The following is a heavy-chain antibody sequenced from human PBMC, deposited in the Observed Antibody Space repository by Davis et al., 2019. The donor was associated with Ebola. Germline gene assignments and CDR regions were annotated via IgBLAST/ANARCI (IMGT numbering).Heavy chain of an antibody. CDR1: GCSISSYS. CDR2: IYYSGST. D-gene: IGHD6-13*01. Sequence: MPSETLSSTCTAPGCSISSYSWSWIGQPPGKGLEWIGYIYYSGSTNYTPALKSRVTISIDTSKNQFSLRLNSVTAADTAVYYCARTCIAAAGTDYYYYGMDVWGKGTTVTVSS. V-gene: IGHV4-59*12. J-gene: IGHJ6*04. CDR3: ARTCIAAAGTDYYYYGMDV.